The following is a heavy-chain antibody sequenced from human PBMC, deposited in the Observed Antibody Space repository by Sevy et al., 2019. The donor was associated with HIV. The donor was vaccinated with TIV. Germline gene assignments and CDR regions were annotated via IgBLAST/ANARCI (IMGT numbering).Heavy chain of an antibody. CDR1: GFTFSSYG. CDR2: ISYDGSNK. J-gene: IGHJ4*02. Sequence: GGSLRLSCAASGFTFSSYGMHWVRQAPGKGLEWVAVISYDGSNKYYADSVKGRFTISRDNSKNTLYLQMNSLRAEDTAVYYCANPIGRELGTYYFDYWGQGTLVTVSS. CDR3: ANPIGRELGTYYFDY. D-gene: IGHD7-27*01. V-gene: IGHV3-30*18.